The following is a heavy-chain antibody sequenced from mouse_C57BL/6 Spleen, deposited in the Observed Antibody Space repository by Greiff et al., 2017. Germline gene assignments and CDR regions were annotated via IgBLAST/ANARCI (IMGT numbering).Heavy chain of an antibody. J-gene: IGHJ3*01. CDR2: ISAGGSYT. CDR3: AREKLTGSFAY. D-gene: IGHD4-1*01. Sequence: EVMLVESGGGLVKPGGSLKLSCAASGFTFSSYAMSWVRQTPEKRLEWVATISAGGSYTYYPDNVKGRFTISRDNAKNNLYLQMSHLKSEDTAMYYCAREKLTGSFAYWGQGTLVTVSA. CDR1: GFTFSSYA. V-gene: IGHV5-4*01.